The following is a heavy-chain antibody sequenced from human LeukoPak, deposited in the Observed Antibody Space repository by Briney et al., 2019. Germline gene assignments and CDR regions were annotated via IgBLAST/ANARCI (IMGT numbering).Heavy chain of an antibody. J-gene: IGHJ5*02. V-gene: IGHV4-34*01. D-gene: IGHD2-2*01. CDR2: INHSGST. CDR3: ATNPGGYCSSTRCYGEAP. CDR1: GGSFSGYY. Sequence: SETLPLTCAVYGGSFSGYYWSWIRQPPGKGLEWIGEINHSGSTNYNPSLKSRVSISVDTSRNQFSLKLSSVTAADTAVYYCATNPGGYCSSTRCYGEAPWGQGTLVTVSS.